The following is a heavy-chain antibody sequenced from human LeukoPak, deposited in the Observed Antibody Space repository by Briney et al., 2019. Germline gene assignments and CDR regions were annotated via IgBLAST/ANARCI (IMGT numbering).Heavy chain of an antibody. V-gene: IGHV4-59*01. Sequence: PSETLSLTCTVSGGSISSYYWSWIRQPPGKGLEWVGYIYYSGSTNYNPSLKSRVTISLDTSKNQFSLNLSSVTAADTAVYYCARKSFHASSCDYWGQGTLVTVSS. D-gene: IGHD6-13*01. CDR2: IYYSGST. CDR3: ARKSFHASSCDY. J-gene: IGHJ4*02. CDR1: GGSISSYY.